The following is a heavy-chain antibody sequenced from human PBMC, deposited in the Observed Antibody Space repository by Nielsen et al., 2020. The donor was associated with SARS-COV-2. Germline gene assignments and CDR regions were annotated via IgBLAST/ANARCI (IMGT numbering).Heavy chain of an antibody. V-gene: IGHV1-69*06. J-gene: IGHJ6*02. Sequence: SVKVSCKAFGGTFSSYAISWVRQAPGQGLEWMGGIIPIFGTANYAQKFQGRVTITADKSTSTAYMELSSLRSEDTAVYYCARLGVPAAPMDVWGQGTTVTVSS. D-gene: IGHD2-2*01. CDR2: IIPIFGTA. CDR3: ARLGVPAAPMDV. CDR1: GGTFSSYA.